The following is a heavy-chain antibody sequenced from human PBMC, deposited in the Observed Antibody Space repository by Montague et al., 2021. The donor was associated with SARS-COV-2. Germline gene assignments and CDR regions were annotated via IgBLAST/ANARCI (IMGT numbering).Heavy chain of an antibody. J-gene: IGHJ3*02. CDR3: ARAYITMIVVVSAFGI. CDR1: GGSISSGGYY. CDR2: IYYSGST. V-gene: IGHV4-31*03. D-gene: IGHD3-22*01. Sequence: TLSLTCTVSGGSISSGGYYWSWIRQHPGKGLEWIGYIYYSGSTYYNPSLKSRVTISADTSKNQFSLKLSSVTATDTAVYYCARAYITMIVVVSAFGIWGQGKMVTVSS.